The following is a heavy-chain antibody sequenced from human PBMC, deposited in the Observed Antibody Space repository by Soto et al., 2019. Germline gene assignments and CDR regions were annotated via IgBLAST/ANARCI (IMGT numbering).Heavy chain of an antibody. J-gene: IGHJ6*02. CDR1: GFSFSNAW. CDR3: TTNTIFGVVTKGSLLRSSYYGMDV. V-gene: IGHV3-15*01. Sequence: GGSLRLCFAAWGFSFSNAWMSGVRQAPGKWLEWVYRIKSKTDGGTTDYAAPVKGRFTISRDYSKNTLYLQMNSLNTEETAVYYCTTNTIFGVVTKGSLLRSSYYGMDVWGQGTTVTVSS. D-gene: IGHD3-3*01. CDR2: IKSKTDGGTT.